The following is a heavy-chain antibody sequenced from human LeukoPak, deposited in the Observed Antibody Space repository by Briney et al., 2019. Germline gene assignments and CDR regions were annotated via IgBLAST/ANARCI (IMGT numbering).Heavy chain of an antibody. V-gene: IGHV4-39*07. CDR3: ATYYDRSGYKWDY. Sequence: SETLSLTCTVSGGSIRSSYYYWGWIRQPPGKGLEWIGSIYDSGSTYYNPSLKSRVTISLDESKNQFSLKLNSVTAADTAMYYCATYYDRSGYKWDYWGQGTLVTVSS. CDR2: IYDSGST. D-gene: IGHD3-22*01. CDR1: GGSIRSSYYY. J-gene: IGHJ4*02.